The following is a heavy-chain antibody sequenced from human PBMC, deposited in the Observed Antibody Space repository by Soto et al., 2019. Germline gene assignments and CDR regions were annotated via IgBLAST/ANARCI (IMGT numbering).Heavy chain of an antibody. Sequence: ASVKVSCKASGYTFTSYGISWVRQAPGQGLEWMGWISAYNGNTNYAQKLQGRVTMTTDTSTSTAYMELRSLRSDDTAVYHCARLLGYCSGGSCYLWYYFDYWGQGTLVTVSS. CDR2: ISAYNGNT. J-gene: IGHJ4*02. CDR1: GYTFTSYG. V-gene: IGHV1-18*01. CDR3: ARLLGYCSGGSCYLWYYFDY. D-gene: IGHD2-15*01.